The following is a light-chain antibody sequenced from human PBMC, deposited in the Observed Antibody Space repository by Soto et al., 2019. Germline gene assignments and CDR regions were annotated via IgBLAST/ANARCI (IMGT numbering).Light chain of an antibody. CDR3: HQYGSSPSVN. J-gene: IGKJ3*01. Sequence: EIVLTQSPGTLSLSPGERATLSCRASQSVSSSYLAWYQQKPVEAPRLLIYGAFSSATGIPDRFSGSGYGTDFSLTISRLEPEDFAVYYCHQYGSSPSVNFGPGTKVDIK. CDR1: QSVSSSY. CDR2: GAF. V-gene: IGKV3-20*01.